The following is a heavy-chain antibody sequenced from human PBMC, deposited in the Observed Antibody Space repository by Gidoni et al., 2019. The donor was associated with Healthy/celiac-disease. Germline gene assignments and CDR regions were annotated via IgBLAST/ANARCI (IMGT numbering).Heavy chain of an antibody. V-gene: IGHV1-46*03. J-gene: IGHJ6*02. CDR2: INPSGGST. CDR3: AREIDCSSTSCYDSPSYYYYGMDV. Sequence: QVQLVQSGAEVKKPGASVKVSCKASGYTFTSYYMHWVRQPPGQGLEWMGIINPSGGSTSYAQKFQGRVTMTRDTSTSTVYMELSSLRSEDTAVYYCAREIDCSSTSCYDSPSYYYYGMDVWGQGTTVTVSS. CDR1: GYTFTSYY. D-gene: IGHD2-2*01.